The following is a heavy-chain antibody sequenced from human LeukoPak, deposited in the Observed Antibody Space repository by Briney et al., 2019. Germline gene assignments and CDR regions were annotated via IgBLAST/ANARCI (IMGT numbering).Heavy chain of an antibody. CDR1: GFTFSSYG. CDR2: INPNSGGT. J-gene: IGHJ4*02. CDR3: ARSAGIAAAHDY. Sequence: PGGSLRLSCAASGFTFSSYGMHWVRQAPGQGLEWMGWINPNSGGTNYAQKFQGRVTMARDTSISTAYMELSRLRSDDTAVYYCARSAGIAAAHDYWGQGTLVTVPS. V-gene: IGHV1-2*02. D-gene: IGHD6-13*01.